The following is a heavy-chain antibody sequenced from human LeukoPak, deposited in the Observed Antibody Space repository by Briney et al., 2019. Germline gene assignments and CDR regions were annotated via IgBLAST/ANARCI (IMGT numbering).Heavy chain of an antibody. D-gene: IGHD3-10*01. CDR2: ITSDGSSI. Sequence: GGSLRLSCTASRFTFSNFNMHWVRQAPGKGLQFVSGITSDGSSIDYADSVKGRFTISRDNSKNTLNLQMNSLRAEDTAVYYCVKDRTGTYTLDYWGQGTLVTVSS. V-gene: IGHV3-64*04. CDR1: RFTFSNFN. J-gene: IGHJ4*02. CDR3: VKDRTGTYTLDY.